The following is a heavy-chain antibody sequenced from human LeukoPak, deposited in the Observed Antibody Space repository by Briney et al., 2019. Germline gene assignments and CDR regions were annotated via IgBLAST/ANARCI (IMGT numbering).Heavy chain of an antibody. D-gene: IGHD1-1*01. V-gene: IGHV1-18*01. CDR3: ARHWDSRNDYFDP. CDR1: GYTFTSYG. J-gene: IGHJ4*02. CDR2: TSAHNVDT. Sequence: ASVKVSCKASGYTFTSYGISWVRQAPGQGLEWMGWTSAHNVDTNYAETLQGRLTMTTDISTSTAYMELTSLRSDDTAVYYCARHWDSRNDYFDPWGQGTLVIVSS.